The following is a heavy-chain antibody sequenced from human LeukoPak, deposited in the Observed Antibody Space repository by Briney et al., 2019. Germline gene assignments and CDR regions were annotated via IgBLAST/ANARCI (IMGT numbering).Heavy chain of an antibody. Sequence: PSETLSLTCTVSGGSISSSSYYWGWIRQPPGKGLEWIGYIYYSGSTYYNPSLKSRVTISVDTSKNQFSLKLSSVTAADTAVYYCARSYYDFWSGYYRGNWFDPWGQGTLVTVSS. CDR2: IYYSGST. V-gene: IGHV4-30-4*01. CDR3: ARSYYDFWSGYYRGNWFDP. J-gene: IGHJ5*02. CDR1: GGSISSSSYY. D-gene: IGHD3-3*01.